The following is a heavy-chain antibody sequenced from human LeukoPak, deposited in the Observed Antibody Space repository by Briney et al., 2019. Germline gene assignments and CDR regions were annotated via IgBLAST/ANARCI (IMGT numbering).Heavy chain of an antibody. CDR3: ARWPSGGVTIFGVVGDWYFDL. D-gene: IGHD3-3*01. V-gene: IGHV3-30*02. Sequence: GGSLRLSCAASGFTFSSYGMHWVGQAPGKGLVWVAFIWYGGSNKYYADSVKGRFTIYRDNSKNTRFLQMNSLRAEDTAVYYCARWPSGGVTIFGVVGDWYFDLWGRGTLVTVSS. CDR1: GFTFSSYG. J-gene: IGHJ2*01. CDR2: IWYGGSNK.